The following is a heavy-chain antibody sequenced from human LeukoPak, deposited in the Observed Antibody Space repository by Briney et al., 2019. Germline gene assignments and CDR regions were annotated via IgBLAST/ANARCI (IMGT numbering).Heavy chain of an antibody. V-gene: IGHV4-39*01. CDR3: ARQGYSSSWYRNWYFDL. CDR1: GGSISSSSYY. J-gene: IGHJ2*01. Sequence: SETLSLTSTVSGGSISSSSYYWGWIRQPPGKGLEWIGSIYYSGSTYYNPSLKSRVTISVDTSKNQFSLKLSSVTAADTAVYYCARQGYSSSWYRNWYFDLWGPGTLVTVSS. CDR2: IYYSGST. D-gene: IGHD6-13*01.